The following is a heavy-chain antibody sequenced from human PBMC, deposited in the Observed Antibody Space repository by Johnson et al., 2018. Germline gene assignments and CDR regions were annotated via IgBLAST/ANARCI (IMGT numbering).Heavy chain of an antibody. CDR3: AKERGYGITYSFDH. V-gene: IGHV3-30*18. Sequence: QVQLVESGGGLVQPGRSLRLSCAASGFTFSSYGMHWVRQAPGKGLEWVAVISYDGSNKYYADSVKGRFTISRDNSKNTLYLQMNSLRAEDTAIYYCAKERGYGITYSFDHWVQGTLVTVSS. J-gene: IGHJ4*02. CDR2: ISYDGSNK. CDR1: GFTFSSYG. D-gene: IGHD5-18*01.